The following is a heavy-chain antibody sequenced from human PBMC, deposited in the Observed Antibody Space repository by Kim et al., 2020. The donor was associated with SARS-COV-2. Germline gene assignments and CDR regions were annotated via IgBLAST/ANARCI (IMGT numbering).Heavy chain of an antibody. J-gene: IGHJ4*02. D-gene: IGHD6-19*01. Sequence: GGSLRLSCAASGFTDSSNYMSWVRQAPGKGLEWVSVIYSGGSTYYADSVKGRFTISRDNSKNTLYLQMNSLRAEDTAVYYCARVASSGWYEAYFDYWGQGTLVTVSS. CDR3: ARVASSGWYEAYFDY. CDR2: IYSGGST. CDR1: GFTDSSNY. V-gene: IGHV3-53*01.